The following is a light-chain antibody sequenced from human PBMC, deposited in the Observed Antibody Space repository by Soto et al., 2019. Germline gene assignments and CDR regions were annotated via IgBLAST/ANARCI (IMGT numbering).Light chain of an antibody. Sequence: QSVLTQPPSASGSPGQSVAISCTGTSSDVGGYNYVSWYQQHPGKAPKLMIYEVNKRPSGVPDRFSGSKSGNPASLTVSGLQAEDEADYSCSTYAGSSNVFGTGTKLTVL. CDR3: STYAGSSNV. CDR2: EVN. J-gene: IGLJ1*01. V-gene: IGLV2-8*01. CDR1: SSDVGGYNY.